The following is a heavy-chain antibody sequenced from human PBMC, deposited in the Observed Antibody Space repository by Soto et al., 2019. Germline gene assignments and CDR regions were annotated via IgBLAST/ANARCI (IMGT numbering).Heavy chain of an antibody. V-gene: IGHV3-53*01. D-gene: IGHD6-13*01. Sequence: PGGSLRLSCTAPGFSVSSNYMSWVRQAPGKGLEWVSLMYAGGSTSYADSVKGRFTVSRDNARDSLYLQMNGLRADDTAIYYCAREAGKGSSNLDWFDPWGQGTLVTVSS. CDR3: AREAGKGSSNLDWFDP. CDR2: MYAGGST. J-gene: IGHJ5*02. CDR1: GFSVSSNY.